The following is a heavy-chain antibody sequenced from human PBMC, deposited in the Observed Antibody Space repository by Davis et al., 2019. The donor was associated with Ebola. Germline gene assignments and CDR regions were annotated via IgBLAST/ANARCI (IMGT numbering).Heavy chain of an antibody. CDR1: GYSFTNYW. Sequence: GESLKISCKGSGYSFTNYWIGWVRQMPGKGLEWMGIIYPGDYDTRYSPSFQGQVTISADKSISTAYLQWNSLKTSDTAMYYCARQTHHFLSGPRTWFDPWGQGTLVTVSS. V-gene: IGHV5-51*01. CDR3: ARQTHHFLSGPRTWFDP. CDR2: IYPGDYDT. D-gene: IGHD3-3*02. J-gene: IGHJ5*02.